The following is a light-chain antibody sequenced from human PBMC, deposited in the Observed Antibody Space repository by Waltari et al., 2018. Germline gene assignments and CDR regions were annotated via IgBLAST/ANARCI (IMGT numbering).Light chain of an antibody. CDR3: AAWDDSLSVLV. J-gene: IGLJ3*02. CDR2: YDD. V-gene: IGLV1-36*01. CDR1: NSNIGNNA. Sequence: QSVLTQPPSVSEAPRQRVTISCSGHNSNIGNNAVSWYHQLTGKAPKLLIYYDDLLPSGVSDRFSGSKSGTSSSLAISGLQSEDEADYYCAAWDDSLSVLVFGGGTKLTVL.